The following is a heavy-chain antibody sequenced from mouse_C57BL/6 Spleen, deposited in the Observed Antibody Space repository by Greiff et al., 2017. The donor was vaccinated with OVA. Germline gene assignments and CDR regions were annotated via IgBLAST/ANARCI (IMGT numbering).Heavy chain of an antibody. Sequence: EVKLMESGGGLVKPGGSLKLSCAASGFTFSDYGMHWVRQAPEKGLEWVAYISRGSSTIYYADTVKGRFTISRDNANNTLFLQMTSLRSEDTAMYYYAREGLYYGSSYWDFDVWGTGTTVTVSS. J-gene: IGHJ1*03. CDR3: AREGLYYGSSYWDFDV. CDR2: ISRGSSTI. D-gene: IGHD1-1*01. CDR1: GFTFSDYG. V-gene: IGHV5-17*01.